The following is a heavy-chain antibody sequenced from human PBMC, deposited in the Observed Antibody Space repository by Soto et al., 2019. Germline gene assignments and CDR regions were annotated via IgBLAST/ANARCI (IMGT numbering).Heavy chain of an antibody. Sequence: QVDLVQSGAEVKKPGASVTISCKASGSAITRYYIHWVRQAPGRGLEWMGIINPGGGSASYAQKFQDRVTIDKDTSTGTAYIDWRSLRTEDTAVYYCARDTSGWSLNGLDVWGQGTTVNVSS. D-gene: IGHD6-19*01. CDR3: ARDTSGWSLNGLDV. CDR1: GSAITRYY. J-gene: IGHJ6*02. CDR2: INPGGGSA. V-gene: IGHV1-46*01.